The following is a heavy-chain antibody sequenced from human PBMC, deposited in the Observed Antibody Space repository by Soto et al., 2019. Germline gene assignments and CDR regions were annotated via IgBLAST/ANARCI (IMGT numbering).Heavy chain of an antibody. J-gene: IGHJ6*02. CDR1: GFTFSSYA. D-gene: IGHD3-3*01. CDR3: TTDLYDFWGEVYYYYGMDV. Sequence: PGGSLRLCCSASGFTFSSYAMHWVRQAPGKGLEWVAVISYDGSNKYYADSVKGRFTISRDNSKNTLYLQMNSLRAEDTAVYYCTTDLYDFWGEVYYYYGMDVWGQGTTVTVSS. V-gene: IGHV3-30-3*01. CDR2: ISYDGSNK.